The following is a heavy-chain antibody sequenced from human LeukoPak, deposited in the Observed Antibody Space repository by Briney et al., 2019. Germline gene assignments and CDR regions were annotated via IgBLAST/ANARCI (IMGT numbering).Heavy chain of an antibody. J-gene: IGHJ4*02. CDR2: IYYSGST. D-gene: IGHD3-9*01. CDR1: GGSISSSSYY. CDR3: ARERLLRYFGNPLYYFDY. Sequence: PETLSLTCTVSGGSISSSSYYWGWIRQPPGKGLEWIGSIYYSGSTYYNPSLKSRVTISVDTSKNQFSLKLSSVTAADTAVCYCARERLLRYFGNPLYYFDYWGQGTLVTVSS. V-gene: IGHV4-39*02.